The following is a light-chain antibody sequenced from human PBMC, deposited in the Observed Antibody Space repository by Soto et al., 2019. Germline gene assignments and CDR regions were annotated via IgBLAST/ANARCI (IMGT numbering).Light chain of an antibody. CDR2: WAS. CDR3: QHYYSTPPYT. J-gene: IGKJ2*01. CDR1: QSVLYSSNNKNY. V-gene: IGKV4-1*01. Sequence: DIVMTQSPDSLAVSLGERATINCKSSQSVLYSSNNKNYLAWYQQKPGQPPKLLIYWASTRESGVPDRFSGSGSGKDFTLTISSLQAEDVAVYYGQHYYSTPPYTFDQGPKLEIK.